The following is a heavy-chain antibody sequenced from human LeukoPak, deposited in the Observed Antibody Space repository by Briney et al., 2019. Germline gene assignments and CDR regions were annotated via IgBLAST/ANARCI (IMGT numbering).Heavy chain of an antibody. Sequence: GGSLRLSCAASGFTFDDYAMHWVRQAPGKGMEWVSGISWNSGRIVYADSVKGRFTISRDNAKNSLYLQMNSLRAEDTALYYCAKPSSNDAFDIWGQGTMVTVSS. CDR3: AKPSSNDAFDI. CDR2: ISWNSGRI. V-gene: IGHV3-9*01. J-gene: IGHJ3*02. D-gene: IGHD4-11*01. CDR1: GFTFDDYA.